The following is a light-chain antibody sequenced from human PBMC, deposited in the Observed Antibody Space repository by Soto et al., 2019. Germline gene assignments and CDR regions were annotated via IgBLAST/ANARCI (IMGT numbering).Light chain of an antibody. CDR2: DAS. CDR1: QSISSW. Sequence: DIQMTQSPSTLSASVGDRVTITCRASQSISSWLAWYQQKPGKAPKLLIYDASSLESGVPSRFSGSGSRTEFTLAISSLQPDDFATYYCQQYNSYSWTFGQGIKVEIK. V-gene: IGKV1-5*01. CDR3: QQYNSYSWT. J-gene: IGKJ1*01.